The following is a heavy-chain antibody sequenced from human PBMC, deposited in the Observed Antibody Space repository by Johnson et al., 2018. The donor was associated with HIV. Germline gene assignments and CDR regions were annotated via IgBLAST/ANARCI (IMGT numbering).Heavy chain of an antibody. V-gene: IGHV3-30*18. Sequence: QEQLVVSGGGLVQPGGSLRLSCAASGFTFSSYWMSWVRQAPGKGLEWVVSISYDGSNKYYADSVKGRFTISRDNSKNTLYLQMNSLRAEDTAVYYCAKGPNGQLDDAFHIWGQGTMVTVSS. CDR3: AKGPNGQLDDAFHI. CDR2: ISYDGSNK. D-gene: IGHD5-18*01. J-gene: IGHJ3*02. CDR1: GFTFSSYW.